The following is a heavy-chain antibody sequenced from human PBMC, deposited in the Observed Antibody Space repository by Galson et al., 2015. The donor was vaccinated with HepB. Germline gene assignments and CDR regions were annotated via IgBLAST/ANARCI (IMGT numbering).Heavy chain of an antibody. J-gene: IGHJ1*01. Sequence: SLRLSCAASGFTVSSNYMSWVRQAPGKGLEWVSVIYSGGSTYYADSVKGRFTISRHNSKNTLYLQMNSLRAEDTAVYYCARGRIAAAGLAEYFQHWGQGTLVTVSS. CDR3: ARGRIAAAGLAEYFQH. CDR2: IYSGGST. CDR1: GFTVSSNY. V-gene: IGHV3-53*04. D-gene: IGHD6-13*01.